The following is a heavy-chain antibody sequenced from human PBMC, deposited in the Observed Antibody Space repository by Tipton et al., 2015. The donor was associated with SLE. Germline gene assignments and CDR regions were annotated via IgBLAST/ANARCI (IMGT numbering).Heavy chain of an antibody. J-gene: IGHJ3*02. D-gene: IGHD6-6*01. CDR1: GGSISSSSYY. V-gene: IGHV4-39*07. CDR2: IYYSGST. Sequence: LRLSCTVSGGSISSSSYYWGWIRQPPGKGLEWIGSIYYSGSTYYNPSLKSRVTISVDTSKNQFSLKLSSVTAADTAVYYCARDEGRGSSSQRAFDIWGQGTMVTVSS. CDR3: ARDEGRGSSSQRAFDI.